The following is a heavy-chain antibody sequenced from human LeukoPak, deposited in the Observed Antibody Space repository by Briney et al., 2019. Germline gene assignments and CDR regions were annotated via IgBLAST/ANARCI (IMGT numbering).Heavy chain of an antibody. CDR3: AKEDHSGSYYYFDY. D-gene: IGHD1-26*01. Sequence: GGSLRLYCAASGFTYTSYAMNWDRQAPGKGLEWVSSISTSGGSTYYADSVEGRFTISRDNSKNTLYLQMNSLRAEDTAVYYCAKEDHSGSYYYFDYWGQGTLVTVSS. V-gene: IGHV3-23*01. CDR1: GFTYTSYA. J-gene: IGHJ4*02. CDR2: ISTSGGST.